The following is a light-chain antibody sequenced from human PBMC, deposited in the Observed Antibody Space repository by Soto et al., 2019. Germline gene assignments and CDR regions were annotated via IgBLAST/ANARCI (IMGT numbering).Light chain of an antibody. V-gene: IGKV3-11*01. CDR3: QQRSYGALS. J-gene: IGKJ4*01. Sequence: EIVLTQSPATLSSFPGDRVTLACMASQYINTRLAWYQHRPGQAPRLPIYQTSIRATGIPARFSGSGSGTNITLTTCRLGLEDCAVYYCQQRSYGALSFAGGTKVDIK. CDR1: QYINTR. CDR2: QTS.